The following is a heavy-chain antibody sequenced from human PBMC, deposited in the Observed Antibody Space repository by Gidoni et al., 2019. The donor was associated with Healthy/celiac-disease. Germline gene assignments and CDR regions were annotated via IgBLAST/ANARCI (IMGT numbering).Heavy chain of an antibody. Sequence: QVQLQESGPGLVKPSETLSLTCTVSGGSISSYYWSWIRQPAGKGLEWIGRIYTSGSTNYNPSLKSRVTMSVDTSKNQFSLKLSSVTAADTAVYYCARDRGAGWGYYDSSGYYYVDYWGQGTLVTVSS. CDR2: IYTSGST. CDR3: ARDRGAGWGYYDSSGYYYVDY. V-gene: IGHV4-4*07. D-gene: IGHD3-22*01. CDR1: GGSISSYY. J-gene: IGHJ4*02.